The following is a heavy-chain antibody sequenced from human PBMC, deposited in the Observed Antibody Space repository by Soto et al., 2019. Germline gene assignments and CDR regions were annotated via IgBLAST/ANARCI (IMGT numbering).Heavy chain of an antibody. V-gene: IGHV4-59*08. D-gene: IGHD2-2*01. CDR2: IYYSGST. Sequence: SETLSLTCTVSGGSISSYYWSWIRQPPGKGLEWIGYIYYSGSTNYNPSLKSRVTISVDTSKNQFSLKLSSVTAAGTAVYYCARHGVVVVPAAQDAFDIWGQGTMVTVSS. CDR3: ARHGVVVVPAAQDAFDI. J-gene: IGHJ3*02. CDR1: GGSISSYY.